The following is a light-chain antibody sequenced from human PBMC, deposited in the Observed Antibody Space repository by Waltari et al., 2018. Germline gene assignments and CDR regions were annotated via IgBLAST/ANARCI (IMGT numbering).Light chain of an antibody. J-gene: IGKJ2*01. Sequence: DTQMTQSPSTLSASVGDRVTITCRASQYISRLLAWYHQKAVKAPELLIYEASTLETGVPSSFSGSGSGTEFTLTISSLQPDDFATYYCLHYNRYSYTFGQGTKLEIK. V-gene: IGKV1-5*03. CDR2: EAS. CDR1: QYISRL. CDR3: LHYNRYSYT.